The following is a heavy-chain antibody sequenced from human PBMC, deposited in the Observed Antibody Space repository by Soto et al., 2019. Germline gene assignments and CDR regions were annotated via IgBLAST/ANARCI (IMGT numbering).Heavy chain of an antibody. J-gene: IGHJ4*02. CDR3: AKDIDSSGWYDYCFDF. CDR2: ISGSGGST. V-gene: IGHV3-23*01. Sequence: QPGGSLRLSCAASGFTFSSYAMSWVRQAPGKGLEWVSAISGSGGSTYYADSVKGRFTISRDNSKNTLYLQMNSLRAEDTAVYYCAKDIDSSGWYDYCFDFWGRGTLVTVSS. D-gene: IGHD6-19*01. CDR1: GFTFSSYA.